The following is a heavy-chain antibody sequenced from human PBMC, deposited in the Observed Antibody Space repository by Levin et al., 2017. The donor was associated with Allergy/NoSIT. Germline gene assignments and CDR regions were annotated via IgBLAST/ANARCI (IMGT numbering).Heavy chain of an antibody. CDR3: ATAAAFVLSHDY. Sequence: HTGGSLRLSCAASGFTFSGYSMNWVRQAPGKGLEWISYISNSGTTTSYADSVKGRFTISRDNAKSSLFLQMNSLRAEDTAVYFCATAAAFVLSHDYWGQGTLVTVSS. CDR2: ISNSGTTT. D-gene: IGHD6-13*01. J-gene: IGHJ4*02. V-gene: IGHV3-48*01. CDR1: GFTFSGYS.